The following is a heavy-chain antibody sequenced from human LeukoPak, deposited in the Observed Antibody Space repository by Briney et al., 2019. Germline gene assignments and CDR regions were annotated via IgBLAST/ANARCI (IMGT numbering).Heavy chain of an antibody. Sequence: SQTLSLTCAISGDSVSSNSVTWNWIRLSPSRGLEWLGRTYYRSTWYNDYAVSVRGRITVNPDTSKNQFSLHLNSVTPEDTAVYYCARRLTQYDCFDPWGQGILVTVSS. CDR3: ARRLTQYDCFDP. CDR2: TYYRSTWYN. CDR1: GDSVSSNSVT. V-gene: IGHV6-1*01. D-gene: IGHD2-2*01. J-gene: IGHJ5*02.